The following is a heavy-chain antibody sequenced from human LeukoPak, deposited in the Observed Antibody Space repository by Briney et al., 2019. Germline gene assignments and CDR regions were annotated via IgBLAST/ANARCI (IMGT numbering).Heavy chain of an antibody. J-gene: IGHJ4*02. CDR1: GFTFSDYY. V-gene: IGHV3-11*04. CDR2: ISSSGSTI. CDR3: ARDDFWSGYFPLDY. Sequence: GGSLRLSCATSGFTFSDYYMSWIRQAPGKGLEWVSYISSSGSTIYYADSVKGRFTISRDNAKNSLYLQMNSLRAEDTAMYYCARDDFWSGYFPLDYWGQGTLVTVSS. D-gene: IGHD3-3*01.